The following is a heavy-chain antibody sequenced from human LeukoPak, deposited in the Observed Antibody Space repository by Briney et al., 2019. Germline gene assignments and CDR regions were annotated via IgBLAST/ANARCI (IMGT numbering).Heavy chain of an antibody. CDR3: ARDSGAAAGKGY. Sequence: GGSLTLSCAASGFTVSSNYMSWVRQAPGKGREWVSIIYSGGSTYYADSLKGRFTISRDNSKNTLYLQMNSLRAEDTAVYYCARDSGAAAGKGYWGQGTLVTVSS. CDR1: GFTVSSNY. D-gene: IGHD6-13*01. J-gene: IGHJ4*02. CDR2: IYSGGST. V-gene: IGHV3-66*01.